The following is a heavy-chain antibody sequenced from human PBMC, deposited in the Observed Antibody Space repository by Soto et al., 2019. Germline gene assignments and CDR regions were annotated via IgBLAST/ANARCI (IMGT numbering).Heavy chain of an antibody. CDR1: GGSISSYY. J-gene: IGHJ5*02. CDR2: IYTSGST. Sequence: PSETLSLTCTVSGGSISSYYWSWIRQPAGKGLEWIGRIYTSGSTNYNPSLKSRVTMSVDTSKNQFSLKLSSVTAADTAVYYCARDNLSGYSSGWYRGKNRFDPWGQGTLVTVSS. CDR3: ARDNLSGYSSGWYRGKNRFDP. D-gene: IGHD6-19*01. V-gene: IGHV4-4*07.